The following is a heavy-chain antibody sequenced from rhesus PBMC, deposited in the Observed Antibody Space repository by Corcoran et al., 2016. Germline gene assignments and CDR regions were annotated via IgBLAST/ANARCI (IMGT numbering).Heavy chain of an antibody. Sequence: QVQLQESGPGVVKPSETLSLTCALSGGSISRGYDWGGVGPPPGEGLEWFGLSYGRNGSTKYHPSLKNRVTISKDASKNQFSLKLRSGTAADTAVYYCARSLYYYDRGYYTWGQGVLGTVSS. J-gene: IGHJ4*01. V-gene: IGHV4-76*01. D-gene: IGHD3-28*01. CDR3: ARSLYYYDRGYYT. CDR2: SYGRNGST. CDR1: GGSISRGYD.